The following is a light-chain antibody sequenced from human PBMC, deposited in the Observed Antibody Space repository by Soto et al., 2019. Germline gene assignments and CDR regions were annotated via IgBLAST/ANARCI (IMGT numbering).Light chain of an antibody. CDR2: GAH. J-gene: IGKJ1*01. CDR1: QSIRSHY. Sequence: EIVLTQSPGTLSLSPGERATLSCRASQSIRSHYLAWYQQKPGQAPRLLISGAHNRAPGIPDRFSGSESGTDFTLRTSRLEPEDFAVYYCQQYGSSVTFGQGTKVDIK. CDR3: QQYGSSVT. V-gene: IGKV3-20*01.